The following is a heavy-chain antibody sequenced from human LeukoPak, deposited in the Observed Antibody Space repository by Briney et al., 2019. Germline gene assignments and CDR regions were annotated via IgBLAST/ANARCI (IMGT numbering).Heavy chain of an antibody. D-gene: IGHD1-14*01. CDR2: IYPGDSDT. CDR1: GYSFTSYW. V-gene: IGHV5-51*01. Sequence: GESLKISCKGSGYSFTSYWIGWVRQMPGKGLEWRGIIYPGDSDTRYSPSFQGQVTISADKSISTAYLQWSSLKASDTAMYYCARLPADATPYQYYYYYGMDVWGQGTTVTVSS. J-gene: IGHJ6*02. CDR3: ARLPADATPYQYYYYYGMDV.